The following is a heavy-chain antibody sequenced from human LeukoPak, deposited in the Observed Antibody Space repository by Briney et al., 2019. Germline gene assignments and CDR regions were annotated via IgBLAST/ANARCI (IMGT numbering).Heavy chain of an antibody. CDR3: AREGMTTVTYNWFDP. CDR2: INPSGGST. V-gene: IGHV1-46*01. Sequence: ASVKVSCKASGYTFTGYYMHWVRQAPGQGLEWMGIINPSGGSTSYAQKFQGRVTMTRDTSTSTVYMELSSLRSEDTAVYYCAREGMTTVTYNWFDPWGQGTLVTVSS. J-gene: IGHJ5*02. CDR1: GYTFTGYY. D-gene: IGHD4-11*01.